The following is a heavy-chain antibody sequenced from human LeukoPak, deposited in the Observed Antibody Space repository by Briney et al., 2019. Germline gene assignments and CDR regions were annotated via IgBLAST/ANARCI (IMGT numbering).Heavy chain of an antibody. Sequence: ASVKVSCKVSGYIFSTYGISWVRQAPGQGLEWMGCISGYNGNTNYAQKLQGRVTMTTDTSTSTAYMELRSLRSDDTAVYYCAREPGSSRWYAFNIWGQGTMVTVSS. CDR2: ISGYNGNT. V-gene: IGHV1-18*01. J-gene: IGHJ3*02. CDR1: GYIFSTYG. D-gene: IGHD6-13*01. CDR3: AREPGSSRWYAFNI.